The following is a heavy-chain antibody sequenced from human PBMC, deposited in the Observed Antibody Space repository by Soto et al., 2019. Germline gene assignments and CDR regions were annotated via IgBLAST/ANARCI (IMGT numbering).Heavy chain of an antibody. CDR1: GLTFSDFY. J-gene: IGHJ4*01. Sequence: PGGSLRLSCAVSGLTFSDFYMSWVRQAPGKGLAWVSAIGTDGNTYYANSVKGRFTISRDNSRTTLYLQMNSLRVEDTALYYCVRKYPGTRPFDYWGQGTLVTVSS. CDR2: IGTDGNT. D-gene: IGHD2-2*01. V-gene: IGHV3-53*01. CDR3: VRKYPGTRPFDY.